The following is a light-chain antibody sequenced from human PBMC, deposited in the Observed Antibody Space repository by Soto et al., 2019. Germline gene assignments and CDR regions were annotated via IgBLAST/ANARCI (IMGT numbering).Light chain of an antibody. V-gene: IGLV2-11*01. J-gene: IGLJ2*01. CDR2: DVS. CDR1: SSDVGGYNY. Sequence: QSALTQPRSVSGSPGQSVTISCTGTSSDVGGYNYVSWYQQRPGKVPKLMMYDVSMRPSGVPDRFSGSRSGITASLTISGLQAEDEADYYCCSYAGSYTLVFGGGTKLTVL. CDR3: CSYAGSYTLV.